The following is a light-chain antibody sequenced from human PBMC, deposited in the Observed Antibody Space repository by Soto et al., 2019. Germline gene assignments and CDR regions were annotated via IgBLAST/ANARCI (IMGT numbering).Light chain of an antibody. CDR2: DAS. CDR3: QQRSIPIT. J-gene: IGKJ5*01. Sequence: EIVLTQSPDTLSLSPGERATLSCRASQSVNRNLAWYQQKPGQAPKFLIYDASNRATGIPARFSGSGSGTDFTLTISSLEPEDFAIYYCQQRSIPITFGQGTRLEIK. V-gene: IGKV3-11*01. CDR1: QSVNRN.